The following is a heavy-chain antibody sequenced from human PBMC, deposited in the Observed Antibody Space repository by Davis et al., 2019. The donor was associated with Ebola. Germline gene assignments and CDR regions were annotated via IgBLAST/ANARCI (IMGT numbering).Heavy chain of an antibody. Sequence: SLKISCAASGFTFDDYAMHWVRQAPGKGLEWVSGISWNSGSIGYADSVKGRFTISRDNAKNSLYLQMNSLRAEDTALYYCAKDIGSGCSSTRCYKGEVDYWGQGNLVTVSS. CDR2: ISWNSGSI. V-gene: IGHV3-9*01. CDR3: AKDIGSGCSSTRCYKGEVDY. J-gene: IGHJ4*02. CDR1: GFTFDDYA. D-gene: IGHD2-2*02.